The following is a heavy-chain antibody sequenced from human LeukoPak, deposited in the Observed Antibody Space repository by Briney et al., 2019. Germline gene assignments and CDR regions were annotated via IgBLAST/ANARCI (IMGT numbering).Heavy chain of an antibody. J-gene: IGHJ4*02. CDR1: GFNFSASY. CDR3: VSGGDYAGIAALFRH. V-gene: IGHV3-11*01. Sequence: GGSLRLSCAASGFNFSASYMSWIRQSPGRGLEWVSYIGVRGITINYADSVRGRFSIFRDDAKSSLFLQMNSLKTEDTALYYCVSGGDYAGIAALFRHWGQGSLVTVSS. CDR2: IGVRGITI. D-gene: IGHD4-17*01.